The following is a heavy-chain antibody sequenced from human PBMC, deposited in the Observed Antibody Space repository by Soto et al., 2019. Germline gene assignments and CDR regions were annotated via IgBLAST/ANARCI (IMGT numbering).Heavy chain of an antibody. J-gene: IGHJ3*02. CDR2: ISWNSGSI. CDR3: AKEDYGDTRAFDI. CDR1: GFTFDDYA. Sequence: ELQLVESGGGLVQPGRSLRLSCAASGFTFDDYAMHWVRQAPGKGLEWVSGISWNSGSIGYADSVKGRFTISRDNAKNSLYLQMNSLRAEDTALYYCAKEDYGDTRAFDIWGQGTMVTVSS. V-gene: IGHV3-9*01. D-gene: IGHD4-17*01.